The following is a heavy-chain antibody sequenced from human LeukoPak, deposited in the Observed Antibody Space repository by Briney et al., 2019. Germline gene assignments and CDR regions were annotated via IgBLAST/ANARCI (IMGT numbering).Heavy chain of an antibody. CDR3: ARMSVVTAHYYFDY. D-gene: IGHD2-21*02. CDR2: VSSSSSYI. Sequence: GSLRLSCAASGFTFSSYAMSWVRQAPGKGLEWVSSVSSSSSYIYYADSVKGRFTISRDNAKNSLYLQMNSLRAEDTAVYYCARMSVVTAHYYFDYWGQGTLVTVSS. CDR1: GFTFSSYA. V-gene: IGHV3-21*01. J-gene: IGHJ4*02.